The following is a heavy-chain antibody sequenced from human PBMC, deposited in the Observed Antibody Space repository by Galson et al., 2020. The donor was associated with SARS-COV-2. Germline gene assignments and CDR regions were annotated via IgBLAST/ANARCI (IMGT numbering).Heavy chain of an antibody. V-gene: IGHV4-39*01. D-gene: IGHD5-18*01. Sequence: SETLSLTCTVSGGSISSSNYSWGWIRQPPGKGLEWIGTFYYTGKTYYNPSLKSRVTISADTSKNQFSLQLNSVTAADTAVYYCARHLHTTMDIFDFWGQGTLVSVSS. CDR3: ARHLHTTMDIFDF. J-gene: IGHJ4*02. CDR2: FYYTGKT. CDR1: GGSISSSNYS.